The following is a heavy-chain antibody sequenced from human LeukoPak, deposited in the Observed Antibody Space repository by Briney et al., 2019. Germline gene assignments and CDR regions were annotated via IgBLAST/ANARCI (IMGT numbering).Heavy chain of an antibody. Sequence: PSETLSLTCAVYGGSFSGYYWSWIRQPPGKGLKWIGEINHSGSTNYNPSLKSRVTISVDTSKNQFSLKLSSVTAADTAVYYCAGLAAAGSVAVDYWGQGTLVTVSS. J-gene: IGHJ4*02. V-gene: IGHV4-34*01. CDR2: INHSGST. D-gene: IGHD6-13*01. CDR1: GGSFSGYY. CDR3: AGLAAAGSVAVDY.